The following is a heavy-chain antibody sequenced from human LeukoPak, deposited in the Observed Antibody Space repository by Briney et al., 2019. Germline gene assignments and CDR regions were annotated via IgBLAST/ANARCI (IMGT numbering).Heavy chain of an antibody. V-gene: IGHV4-34*01. D-gene: IGHD3-10*01. CDR1: GGSFSGYY. CDR3: ARGRLLWFGELLGWFDP. J-gene: IGHJ5*02. CDR2: INHSGST. Sequence: PSETLSLTCAVYGGSFSGYYWSWIRQPPGKGLEWIGEINHSGSTNYNPSLKSRVTISVDTSKNQFSLKLSSVTAADTAVYYCARGRLLWFGELLGWFDPWGQGTLVTVSS.